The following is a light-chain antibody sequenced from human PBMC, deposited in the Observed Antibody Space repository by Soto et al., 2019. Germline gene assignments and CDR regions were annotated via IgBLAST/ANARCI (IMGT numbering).Light chain of an antibody. CDR3: QQRTNWPPT. CDR1: QSVSRN. CDR2: DAS. J-gene: IGKJ3*01. Sequence: EIVLTQSPATLSLSPGERATLSCRASQSVSRNLAWYQQKPGQAPRLLIYDASNRATGIPARFSGSGSGTDFTLTIISLEPEDFAVYYCQQRTNWPPTFGPGTKLDVK. V-gene: IGKV3-11*01.